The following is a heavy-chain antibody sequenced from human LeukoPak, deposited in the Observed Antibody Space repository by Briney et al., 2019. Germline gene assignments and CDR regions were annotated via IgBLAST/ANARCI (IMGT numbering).Heavy chain of an antibody. CDR2: ISYDGRNI. J-gene: IGHJ4*02. V-gene: IGHV3-30*18. CDR1: GFTFNNYG. Sequence: GGSLRLSCAASGFTFNNYGMHWVRQAPGKGLEWAAVISYDGRNIHYPDSVKGRFTISRDISTDTLWLQMDSLRTEDTAVYYCAKGPLRGTAAAIDYWGQGTLVTVSS. D-gene: IGHD2-2*01. CDR3: AKGPLRGTAAAIDY.